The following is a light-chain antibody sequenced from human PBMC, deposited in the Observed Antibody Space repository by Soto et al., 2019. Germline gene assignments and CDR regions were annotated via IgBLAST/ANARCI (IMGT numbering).Light chain of an antibody. Sequence: DIQMTQSPSSLSASVGDRVTITCRASQSISSYLNWYQQKPGKAPKLLIYAASSLQSGVPSRFSGSGSGTDFTLTISSLQPEDFATYYCQQSYSTPPMFGQGTKVDIX. CDR1: QSISSY. CDR3: QQSYSTPPM. CDR2: AAS. J-gene: IGKJ1*01. V-gene: IGKV1-39*01.